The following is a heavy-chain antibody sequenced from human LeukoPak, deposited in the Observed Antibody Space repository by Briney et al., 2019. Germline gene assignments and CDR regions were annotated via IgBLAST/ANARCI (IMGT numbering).Heavy chain of an antibody. Sequence: GGSLRLSCAASGFTFSSYAMSWVRQAPGEGRKWVSGISAGGGTTYYADSVKGRFTISRDKSKSTLYLQMNSLRAEDTAVYYCAKDPGITSFDYWGQGTLVTVSS. CDR1: GFTFSSYA. J-gene: IGHJ4*02. D-gene: IGHD3-10*01. CDR3: AKDPGITSFDY. V-gene: IGHV3-23*01. CDR2: ISAGGGTT.